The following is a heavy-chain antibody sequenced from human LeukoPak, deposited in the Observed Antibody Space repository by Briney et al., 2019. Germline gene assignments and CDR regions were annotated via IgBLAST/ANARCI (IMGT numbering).Heavy chain of an antibody. Sequence: SETLPLTCTVSGGSISSYYWSWIRQPPGKGLEWIGYIYCSGSTNYNPSLKSRVTISVDTSKNQFSLKLSSVTAADTAVYYCARLEVGYWGQGTLVTVSS. J-gene: IGHJ4*02. CDR3: ARLEVGY. V-gene: IGHV4-59*08. CDR1: GGSISSYY. CDR2: IYCSGST. D-gene: IGHD2-21*01.